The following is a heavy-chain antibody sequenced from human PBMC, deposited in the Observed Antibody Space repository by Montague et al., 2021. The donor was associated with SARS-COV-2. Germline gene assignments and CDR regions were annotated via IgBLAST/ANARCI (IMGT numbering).Heavy chain of an antibody. Sequence: SETLSLTCTVSGGSISSSSYYWGWIRQPPGKGLEWIVSIYYSGSTYYNPSLKSRVTISVDTSKNQFSLKLSSVTAADTAVYYCARPPGGLLWFGEFDYWGQGTLVTVSS. CDR3: ARPPGGLLWFGEFDY. CDR1: GGSISSSSYY. J-gene: IGHJ4*02. D-gene: IGHD3-10*01. V-gene: IGHV4-39*01. CDR2: IYYSGST.